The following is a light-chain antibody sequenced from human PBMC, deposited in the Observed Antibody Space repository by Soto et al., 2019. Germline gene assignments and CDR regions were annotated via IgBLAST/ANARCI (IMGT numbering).Light chain of an antibody. J-gene: IGKJ2*01. CDR1: QSVRSGS. CDR3: QHYADSPHT. V-gene: IGKV3-20*01. CDR2: GAS. Sequence: PGEGATLSCRASQSVRSGSLAWYQQKPVQAPRLLIYGASSRATDIPDRFSGSGYGTAFILTISRLEPEDFAVYYCQHYADSPHTFGQGTKLEI.